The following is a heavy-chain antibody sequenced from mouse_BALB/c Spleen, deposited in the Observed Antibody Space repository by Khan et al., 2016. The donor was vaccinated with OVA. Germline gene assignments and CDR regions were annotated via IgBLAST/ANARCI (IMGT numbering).Heavy chain of an antibody. V-gene: IGHV9-3-1*01. J-gene: IGHJ1*01. Sequence: QIQLVQSGPELKKPGETVKISCKASGYTFTNYGMNWVKQAPGKGLKWMGWINTYTGAPTYTDDFKGRFAFSLETSASPAYLQINNLKNEDTAQYFCAREASYRYFDVWGAGTTVTVSS. CDR3: AREASYRYFDV. CDR2: INTYTGAP. CDR1: GYTFTNYG.